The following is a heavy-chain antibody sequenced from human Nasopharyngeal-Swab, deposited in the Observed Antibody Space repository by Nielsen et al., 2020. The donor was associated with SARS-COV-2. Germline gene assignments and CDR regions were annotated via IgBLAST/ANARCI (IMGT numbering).Heavy chain of an antibody. CDR2: ISGSGDIT. Sequence: GESLKISCAASGFSFSNYVMSWVRQAPGKGLDWVSSISGSGDITAYADSVKGRFTISRDNSKNTVDLQMNSLRPDDTAVYYCAKRDDYYESSGLGDWGQGTLVTVSS. V-gene: IGHV3-23*01. CDR3: AKRDDYYESSGLGD. CDR1: GFSFSNYV. J-gene: IGHJ4*02. D-gene: IGHD3-22*01.